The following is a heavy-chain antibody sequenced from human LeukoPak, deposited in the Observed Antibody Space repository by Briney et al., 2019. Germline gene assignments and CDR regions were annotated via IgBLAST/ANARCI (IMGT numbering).Heavy chain of an antibody. D-gene: IGHD5-24*01. CDR2: INPSGTT. CDR1: GGSFSDYY. Sequence: SETLSLTCAVYGGSFSDYYWSWIRQPPGKGLEWIGEINPSGTTIYDPSLNSRVNISVDTSKRQFSLTLSPVTAADTAVYYCARGEGGDGYNWRDYWGQGTLVTVSS. V-gene: IGHV4-34*01. J-gene: IGHJ4*02. CDR3: ARGEGGDGYNWRDY.